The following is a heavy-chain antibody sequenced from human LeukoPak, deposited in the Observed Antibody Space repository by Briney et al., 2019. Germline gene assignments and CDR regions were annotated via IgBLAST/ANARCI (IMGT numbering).Heavy chain of an antibody. CDR1: GFTFNNYA. D-gene: IGHD3-22*01. CDR2: ISGSGGST. J-gene: IGHJ2*01. Sequence: QPGGSLRLSCAASGFTFNNYAMTWVRQAPGQGLEWVSGISGSGGSTYYADSVKGRFTISRDSSKNTLYLQMNSLRAEDTAVYYCAKGGTVVAWYFDLWGRGTLVTVSS. V-gene: IGHV3-23*01. CDR3: AKGGTVVAWYFDL.